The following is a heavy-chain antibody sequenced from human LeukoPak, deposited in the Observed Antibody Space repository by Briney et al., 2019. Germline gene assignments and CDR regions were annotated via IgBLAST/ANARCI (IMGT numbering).Heavy chain of an antibody. Sequence: GGSLGLSCAASGFTFSSYWMSWVRQAPGMGLEWVANIKQDGSEKYYVDSVKGRFTISRDNAKNSLYLQMNSLRAEDTAVYYCARDHALIAVAGTSYYFDYWGQGTLVTVSS. V-gene: IGHV3-7*03. CDR1: GFTFSSYW. D-gene: IGHD6-19*01. J-gene: IGHJ4*02. CDR2: IKQDGSEK. CDR3: ARDHALIAVAGTSYYFDY.